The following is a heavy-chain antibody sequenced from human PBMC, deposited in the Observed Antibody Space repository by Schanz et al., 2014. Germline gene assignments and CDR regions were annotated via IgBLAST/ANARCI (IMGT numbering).Heavy chain of an antibody. J-gene: IGHJ4*02. V-gene: IGHV3-23*01. D-gene: IGHD2-15*01. CDR2: ISGAGGST. CDR3: AKGKDSPYYFPD. CDR1: GFTFRSYP. Sequence: ESQLLESGGNLVQPGGSLRVSCVGSGFTFRSYPMTWVRQAPGKRLEWVAGISGAGGSTYYVDSVKGRFTISRDNSRNTMYLQMTGLRPLSPAIYYCAKGKDSPYYFPDWGQGTLFSVSS.